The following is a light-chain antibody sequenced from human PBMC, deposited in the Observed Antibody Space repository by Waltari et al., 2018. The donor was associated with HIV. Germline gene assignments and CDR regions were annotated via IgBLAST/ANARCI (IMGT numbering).Light chain of an antibody. Sequence: DIQMTQSPSTLSASIGDRGTITCRASESFNTWLAWYQQKPGKAPKLLIYKTSYLETGVPSRFSGSGSGTEFTLTISALQPDDFATYYCQHYNTFPLIFGGGTKVE. CDR1: ESFNTW. CDR3: QHYNTFPLI. J-gene: IGKJ4*01. CDR2: KTS. V-gene: IGKV1-5*03.